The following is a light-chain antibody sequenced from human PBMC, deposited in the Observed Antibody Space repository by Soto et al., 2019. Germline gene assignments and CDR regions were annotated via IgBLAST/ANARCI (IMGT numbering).Light chain of an antibody. V-gene: IGLV2-14*01. J-gene: IGLJ1*01. CDR3: SSYTSSSTLYYV. CDR2: DVS. Sequence: STLTQPASVSGSPGQSITIPRTGNSSDVGGYNYVSWYQQHPGKAPKLMIYDVSNRPSGVSNSFSGSKSGNTASLTISGLQAEDEADYYCSSYTSSSTLYYVFGTGTKVTV. CDR1: SSDVGGYNY.